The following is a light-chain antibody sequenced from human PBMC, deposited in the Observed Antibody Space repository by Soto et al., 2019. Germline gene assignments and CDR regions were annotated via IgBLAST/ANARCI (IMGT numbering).Light chain of an antibody. J-gene: IGLJ1*01. CDR3: TSYTTSSTLSYV. V-gene: IGLV2-14*01. CDR2: EVS. CDR1: SSDLGAYNY. Sequence: QSALTQPASVSGSPGQSITISCTGTSSDLGAYNYVSWYQQHPGRAPKLMVYEVSDRPSGVSNRFSGSKSGNSASLTISGLQAEDEADYYCTSYTTSSTLSYVFGTGTKVTVL.